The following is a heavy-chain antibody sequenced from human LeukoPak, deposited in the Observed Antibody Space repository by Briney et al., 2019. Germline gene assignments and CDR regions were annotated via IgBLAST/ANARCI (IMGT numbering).Heavy chain of an antibody. J-gene: IGHJ6*03. CDR3: ASYEYCSSTSCSQGSYYYYYYMDV. D-gene: IGHD2-2*01. CDR1: GGTFSSHT. Sequence: GASVKVSCKASGGTFSSHTISWVRQAPGQGLEWMGRIIPILGIANYAQKFQGRVTITADKSTSTAYMELSSLRSEDTAVYYCASYEYCSSTSCSQGSYYYYYYMDVWGKGTTVILSS. CDR2: IIPILGIA. V-gene: IGHV1-69*02.